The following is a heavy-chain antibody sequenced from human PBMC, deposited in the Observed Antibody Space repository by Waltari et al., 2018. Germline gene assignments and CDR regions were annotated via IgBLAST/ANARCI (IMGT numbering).Heavy chain of an antibody. V-gene: IGHV1-8*01. CDR2: MNPNRGNT. J-gene: IGHJ6*02. D-gene: IGHD3-10*02. CDR1: GYTFTSYD. Sequence: QVQLVQSGAEVKKPGASVKVSCKASGYTFTSYDINWVRQAPGQGLEWMGWMNPNRGNTGYAQKFQVRVTMTRNTSISTAYMELSSLRSEDTAVYYCARAVVHYYYYGMDVWGQGTTVTVSS. CDR3: ARAVVHYYYYGMDV.